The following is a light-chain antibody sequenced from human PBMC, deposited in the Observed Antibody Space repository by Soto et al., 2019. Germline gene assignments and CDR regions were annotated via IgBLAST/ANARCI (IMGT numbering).Light chain of an antibody. CDR2: GAS. CDR1: QSASSSY. CDR3: QQYRSSPPWT. Sequence: EIVLTQSPGTLSLSPGERATLSCRASQSASSSYLAWYQQKPGQAPRLLIYGASSRATGIPDRFSGSGSGTDFTLTISRLEPEDFAVYYCQQYRSSPPWTFGQGTKVEIK. J-gene: IGKJ1*01. V-gene: IGKV3-20*01.